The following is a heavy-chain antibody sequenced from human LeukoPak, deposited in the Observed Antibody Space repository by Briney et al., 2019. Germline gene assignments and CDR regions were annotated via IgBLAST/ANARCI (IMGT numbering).Heavy chain of an antibody. CDR2: IYYSGST. V-gene: IGHV4-59*12. CDR1: GGSISSYY. D-gene: IGHD6-19*01. Sequence: PSETLSLTCTVSGGSISSYYWSWIRQPPGKGLEWIGYIYYSGSTNYNPSLKSRVTISVDTSKNQFSLKLSSVTAADTAVYCCARSARIAVARTGYYYYMDVWGKGTTVTVSS. J-gene: IGHJ6*03. CDR3: ARSARIAVARTGYYYYMDV.